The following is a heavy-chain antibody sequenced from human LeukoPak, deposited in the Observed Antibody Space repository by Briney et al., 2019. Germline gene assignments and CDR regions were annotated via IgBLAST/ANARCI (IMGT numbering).Heavy chain of an antibody. D-gene: IGHD1-20*01. CDR3: ARHSNWNGGVDWFDP. CDR2: IHYSGSP. V-gene: IGHV4-59*08. Sequence: TSETLSLTCTVSGGSNYWSWIRQPPGKGVEWIAYIHYSGSPHYDPSLKSRVTISIDTSKNQLSLKLNSVTAADTAVYYCARHSNWNGGVDWFDPWGQGTQVTVSS. CDR1: GGSNY. J-gene: IGHJ5*02.